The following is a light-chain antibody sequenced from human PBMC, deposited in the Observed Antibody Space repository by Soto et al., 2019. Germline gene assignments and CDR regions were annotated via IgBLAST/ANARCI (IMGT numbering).Light chain of an antibody. CDR1: QSVSSY. V-gene: IGKV3-11*01. J-gene: IGKJ4*01. CDR2: DAS. CDR3: PQRSNWLT. Sequence: EIVLTQSPATLSLSPGERATLSCRASQSVSSYLAWYQQKPGQAPRLLIYDASNRATGIPARFSGSGSGTEFTLTISSLEPEDFAIYYSPQRSNWLTFGGGTKVEIK.